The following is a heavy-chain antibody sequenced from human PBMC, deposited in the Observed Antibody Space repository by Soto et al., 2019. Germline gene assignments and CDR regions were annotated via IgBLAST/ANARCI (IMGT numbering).Heavy chain of an antibody. Sequence: SETLSLTCTVSGGSISSYYWSWIRQPPGKGLEWIGYIYYSGSTNYNPSLKSRVTISVDTSKNQVSLKLSSVTAADTAIYYCARRYCSSTSCYILDPWGQGTLVTVSS. V-gene: IGHV4-59*08. CDR1: GGSISSYY. J-gene: IGHJ5*02. CDR2: IYYSGST. D-gene: IGHD2-2*02. CDR3: ARRYCSSTSCYILDP.